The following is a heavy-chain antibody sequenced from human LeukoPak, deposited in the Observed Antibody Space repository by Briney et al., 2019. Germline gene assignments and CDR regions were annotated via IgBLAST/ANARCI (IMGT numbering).Heavy chain of an antibody. CDR1: GGSIRSYY. Sequence: SETLSLTYTVSGGSIRSYYWNWIRQPPGKGLEWIGSIFYSGSTHYNPSLKSRVIISVDTSKSQFSLKLSSVTAADTAVYYCTSTMTSLYNWFAPWGQGTLDTVSS. V-gene: IGHV4-59*01. J-gene: IGHJ5*02. CDR3: TSTMTSLYNWFAP. CDR2: IFYSGST. D-gene: IGHD4-17*01.